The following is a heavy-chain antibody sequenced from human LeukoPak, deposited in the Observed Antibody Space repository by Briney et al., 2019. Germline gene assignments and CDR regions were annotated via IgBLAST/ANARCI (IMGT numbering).Heavy chain of an antibody. CDR2: ISWNSGSI. CDR1: GFNFEDYA. CDR3: AKDMAYSSSSDFDY. D-gene: IGHD6-6*01. Sequence: GGSLRLSCEASGFNFEDYAMHWVRQAPGKGLEWVSGISWNSGSIGYADSVKGRFTISRDNAKNSLYLQMNSLRAEDTALYYCAKDMAYSSSSDFDYWGQGTLVTVSS. J-gene: IGHJ4*02. V-gene: IGHV3-9*01.